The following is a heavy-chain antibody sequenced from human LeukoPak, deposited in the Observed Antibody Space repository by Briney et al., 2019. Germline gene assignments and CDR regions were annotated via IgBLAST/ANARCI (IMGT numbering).Heavy chain of an antibody. CDR1: GYTFTTYD. Sequence: ASVKVSCKASGYTFTTYDINRVRQATGQGLEWMGWMNPKSGYTGSAQKFQGRVTMTRDTSISTAYMELSSLRTEDTAVYYCMRVAGSADYWGQGTLVTVSS. V-gene: IGHV1-8*01. CDR2: MNPKSGYT. J-gene: IGHJ4*02. CDR3: MRVAGSADY. D-gene: IGHD6-19*01.